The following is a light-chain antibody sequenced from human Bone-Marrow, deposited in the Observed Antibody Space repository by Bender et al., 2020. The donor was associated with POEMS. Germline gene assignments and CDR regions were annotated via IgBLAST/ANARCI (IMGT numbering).Light chain of an antibody. CDR1: SSNMGAGYG. J-gene: IGLJ3*02. V-gene: IGLV1-40*01. CDR3: QSYDISLSGWV. CDR2: NNE. Sequence: QSVLTQPPSVSGAPGQTLTISCTGTSSNMGAGYGVNWYQQLPGTAPKLLIYNNENRPSGAPARISGSKSGTSASLAITGLQAEDEADYYCQSYDISLSGWVFGGGTKLTAL.